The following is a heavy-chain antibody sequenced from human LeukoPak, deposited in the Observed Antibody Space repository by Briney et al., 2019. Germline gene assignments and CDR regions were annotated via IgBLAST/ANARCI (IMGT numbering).Heavy chain of an antibody. Sequence: GGSLRPSCAGSGFSFSNFAMSWVRQAPGKGLEWVSAISGSGGSTYYADSVKGRFTISRDNSKNTLYLQMNSLRAEDTAVYYCAKARWGIAAAPSDPWGQGTLVTVCS. D-gene: IGHD6-13*01. CDR3: AKARWGIAAAPSDP. V-gene: IGHV3-23*01. CDR1: GFSFSNFA. J-gene: IGHJ5*02. CDR2: ISGSGGST.